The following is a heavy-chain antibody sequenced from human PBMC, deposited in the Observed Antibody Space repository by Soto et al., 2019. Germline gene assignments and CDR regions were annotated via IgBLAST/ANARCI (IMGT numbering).Heavy chain of an antibody. CDR2: VRGDNGHT. CDR1: GYTFTTHG. J-gene: IGHJ5*02. D-gene: IGHD2-15*01. Sequence: QVQLVQSGAEVKKPGASVKVSCKASGYTFTTHGISWVRQVPGQGLEWMGWVRGDNGHTNYAQSLQGRVTMTTDTSTNTDYMEMRSLRSDDTAVYYCAIDLGYCRSGTCYREWFEPWGQGTLVTVSS. V-gene: IGHV1-18*01. CDR3: AIDLGYCRSGTCYREWFEP.